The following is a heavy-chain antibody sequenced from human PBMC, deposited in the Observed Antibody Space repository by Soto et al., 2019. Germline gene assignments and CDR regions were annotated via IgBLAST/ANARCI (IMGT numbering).Heavy chain of an antibody. V-gene: IGHV1-69*06. D-gene: IGHD1-26*01. CDR2: IIPIFGTA. CDR3: ATDLTGGSYYLDY. Sequence: QVQLVQSGAEVKKPGSSVKVSCKASGGTFSSYAISWVRQAPGQGLEWMGGIIPIFGTANYAQKFQGRVTMTEDTSTDTAYMELSSLRSEDTAVYYCATDLTGGSYYLDYWGQGTLVTVSS. CDR1: GGTFSSYA. J-gene: IGHJ4*02.